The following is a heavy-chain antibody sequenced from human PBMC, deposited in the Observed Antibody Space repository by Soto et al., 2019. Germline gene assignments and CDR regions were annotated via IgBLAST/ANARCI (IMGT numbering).Heavy chain of an antibody. CDR3: ASLRYFDWLFDY. D-gene: IGHD3-9*01. J-gene: IGHJ4*02. CDR2: ISSNGGST. V-gene: IGHV3-64*01. CDR1: GFTFSSYA. Sequence: GGSLRLSCAASGFTFSSYAMHWVRQAPGKGLEYVSAISSNGGSTYYANSVKGRFTISRDNSKNTLYLQMGSLRAEDTAVYYCASLRYFDWLFDYWGQGTLVTVS.